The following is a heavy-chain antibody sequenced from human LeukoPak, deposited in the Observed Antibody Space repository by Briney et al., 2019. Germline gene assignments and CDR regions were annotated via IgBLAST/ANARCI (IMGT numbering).Heavy chain of an antibody. CDR3: ARDLGFGSSIRGGFDH. CDR1: GGSISSGGYY. D-gene: IGHD3-10*01. J-gene: IGHJ4*02. V-gene: IGHV4-31*03. Sequence: SQTLSLTCTVSGGSISSGGYYWSWIRQHPGKGLEWIGYIYYSGSTYYNPSLKSRVTISVDTSKNQFSLKLSSVTAADTAVYYCARDLGFGSSIRGGFDHWGQGTLVAVSS. CDR2: IYYSGST.